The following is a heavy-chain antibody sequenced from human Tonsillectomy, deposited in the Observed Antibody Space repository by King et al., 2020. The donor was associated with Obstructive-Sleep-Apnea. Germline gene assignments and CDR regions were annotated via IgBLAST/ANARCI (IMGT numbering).Heavy chain of an antibody. CDR2: ISYDGSNK. D-gene: IGHD6-13*01. Sequence: VQLVESGGGVVQPGRSLRLSCAASGFTFSSYGIHWVRPAPGKGLEGVAVISYDGSNKYFADSVKGRFTVSRDNSKNTLYLQMNSLRPEDTAVYYCAKEMIATAASGGMDVWGQGTTVTVSS. CDR3: AKEMIATAASGGMDV. V-gene: IGHV3-30*18. J-gene: IGHJ6*02. CDR1: GFTFSSYG.